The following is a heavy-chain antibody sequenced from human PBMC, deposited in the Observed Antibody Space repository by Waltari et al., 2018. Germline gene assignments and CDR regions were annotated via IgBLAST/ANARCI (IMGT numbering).Heavy chain of an antibody. Sequence: QVQLQQWGAGLLKPSETLSLTCAVYAGSFTGSYWSWIRQPPGKGLEWIGEINHSGSTNYNPSLKSRVTISVDTSKNQFSLKLSSVTAADTAVYYCARSLNRGILEDYWGQGTLVTVSS. CDR3: ARSLNRGILEDY. V-gene: IGHV4-34*01. J-gene: IGHJ4*02. CDR2: INHSGST. CDR1: AGSFTGSY.